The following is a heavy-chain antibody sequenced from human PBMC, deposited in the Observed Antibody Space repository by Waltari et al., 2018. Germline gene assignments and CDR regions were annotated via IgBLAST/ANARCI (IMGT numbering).Heavy chain of an antibody. J-gene: IGHJ5*02. D-gene: IGHD2-15*01. Sequence: QVQLVQSGAEVKKPGSSVKVSCKASGGTFSSYAISWVRQAPGQGREWMGGIIPIFGTANYAQKFQGRVTITADESTSTAYMELSSLRSEDTAVYYCARDLAYCSGGSCYPTGGWFDPWGQGTLVTVSS. V-gene: IGHV1-69*12. CDR3: ARDLAYCSGGSCYPTGGWFDP. CDR1: GGTFSSYA. CDR2: IIPIFGTA.